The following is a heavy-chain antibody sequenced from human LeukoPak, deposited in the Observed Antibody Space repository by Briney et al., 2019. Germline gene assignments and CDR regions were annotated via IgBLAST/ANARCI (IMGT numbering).Heavy chain of an antibody. Sequence: PSETLSLTCAVSGGSISSSNWWSWVRQPPGKGLEWIGEIYHSGSTNYNPSLKSRVTISVDKSKNQFSLKLSSVTAADTAVYYCARGWGYTITNPYYYYYMDVWGKGTTVTVSS. D-gene: IGHD3-10*01. CDR2: IYHSGST. V-gene: IGHV4-4*02. CDR1: GGSISSSNW. J-gene: IGHJ6*03. CDR3: ARGWGYTITNPYYYYYMDV.